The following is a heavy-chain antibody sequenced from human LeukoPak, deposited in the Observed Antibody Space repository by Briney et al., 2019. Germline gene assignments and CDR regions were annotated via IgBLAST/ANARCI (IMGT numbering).Heavy chain of an antibody. Sequence: TSETLSLTCAVYGGSFSGYYWSWIRQPPGKGLEWIGEINNSGSTNYNPSLKSRVTISVDTSKNQFSLKLSSVTAADTAVYYCARGVYSGYGFLLDWGQGTLVTVSS. J-gene: IGHJ4*02. CDR3: ARGVYSGYGFLLD. V-gene: IGHV4-34*01. CDR2: INNSGST. D-gene: IGHD5-12*01. CDR1: GGSFSGYY.